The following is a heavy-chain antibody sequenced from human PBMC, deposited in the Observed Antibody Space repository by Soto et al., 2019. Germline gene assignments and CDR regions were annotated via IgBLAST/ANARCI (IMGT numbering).Heavy chain of an antibody. V-gene: IGHV5-51*01. CDR2: IYPGDSDT. J-gene: IGHJ6*02. CDR1: GYSFTSYW. CDR3: ARHCDILTGRYYGTDV. D-gene: IGHD3-9*01. Sequence: GECLKISCKGSGYSFTSYWIGWVRQMPGKGLEWMGIIYPGDSDTRYSPSFQGQVTISADKSISTAYLQWSSLKASDTAMYYCARHCDILTGRYYGTDVWGQGTTVTVSS.